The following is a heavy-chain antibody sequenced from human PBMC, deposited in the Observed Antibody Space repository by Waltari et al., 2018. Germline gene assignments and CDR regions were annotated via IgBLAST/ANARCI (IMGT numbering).Heavy chain of an antibody. V-gene: IGHV3-23*01. CDR3: AKDRIAGDYGAAHDAFDI. CDR1: GFTFSSYA. CDR2: ISGSGGST. D-gene: IGHD3-9*01. Sequence: EVQLLESGGGLVQPGGSLRLSCAASGFTFSSYAMSWVRQAPGKGLEWVSAISGSGGSTYYADAGKGRFTSSIDNSKNTLDLQMNSLRAEDTAVYYCAKDRIAGDYGAAHDAFDIWGQGTMVTVSS. J-gene: IGHJ3*02.